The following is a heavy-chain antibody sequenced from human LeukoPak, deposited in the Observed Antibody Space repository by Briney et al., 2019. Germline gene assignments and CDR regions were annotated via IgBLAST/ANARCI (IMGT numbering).Heavy chain of an antibody. J-gene: IGHJ6*02. Sequence: GGSLRLSCAASGFTFSSYAMRWVRQAPGKGLEWVSVIYSGGSTYYADSVKGRFTISRDNSKNTLYLQMNSLRAEDTAVYYCARGSRDYDILTGYSPNGMDVWGQGTTVTVSS. CDR2: IYSGGST. CDR3: ARGSRDYDILTGYSPNGMDV. V-gene: IGHV3-53*01. CDR1: GFTFSSYA. D-gene: IGHD3-9*01.